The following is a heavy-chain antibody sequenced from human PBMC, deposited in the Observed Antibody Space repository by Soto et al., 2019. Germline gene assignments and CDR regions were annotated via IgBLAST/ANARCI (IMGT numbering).Heavy chain of an antibody. CDR1: GVALYVQR. Sequence: GSLTLSSEASGVALYVQRMIWVCQVQGRGVDWVASITSYSVYIWYTDSVRGRFTISRDNAKNSVYLQLRGLRDDDPAVYYGARWVSYEESGHYLRLVFDYWGHGALVTVSS. D-gene: IGHD3-22*01. J-gene: IGHJ4*01. CDR3: ARWVSYEESGHYLRLVFDY. V-gene: IGHV3-21*01. CDR2: ITSYSVYI.